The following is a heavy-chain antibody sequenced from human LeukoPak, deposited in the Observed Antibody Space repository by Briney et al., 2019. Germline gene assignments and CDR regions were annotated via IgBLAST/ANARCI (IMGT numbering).Heavy chain of an antibody. J-gene: IGHJ6*03. Sequence: SVKVSCKASGGTFSSYAISWVRQAPGQGLEWMGGIIPIFGTANYAQKFQGRVTITTDESTSTAYMELSSLRSEDTAVYYCASDLYERFHYYYYMDVWGKGTTVTVSS. CDR1: GGTFSSYA. CDR2: IIPIFGTA. V-gene: IGHV1-69*05. CDR3: ASDLYERFHYYYYMDV. D-gene: IGHD3-3*01.